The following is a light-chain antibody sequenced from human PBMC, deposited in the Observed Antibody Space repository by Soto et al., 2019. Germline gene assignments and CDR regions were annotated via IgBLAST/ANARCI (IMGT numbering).Light chain of an antibody. J-gene: IGKJ5*01. V-gene: IGKV3-15*01. Sequence: EIVLTQSPGILSLSPGERASLSCGASQSISSSFLAWYQQKPGQGPRLLVYRASTRTLGIPARFSGSESGTEFTLTISSLQSEDFAVYYCQQYNSWPITFGQGTRLETK. CDR2: RAS. CDR3: QQYNSWPIT. CDR1: QSISSS.